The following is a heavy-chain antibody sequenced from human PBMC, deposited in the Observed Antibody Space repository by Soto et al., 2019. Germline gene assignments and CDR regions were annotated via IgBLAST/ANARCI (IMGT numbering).Heavy chain of an antibody. Sequence: PGGSLRLSCAASGFTFSSYAMSWVRQAPGKGLEWVSAISGSGGSTYYADSVKGRFTISRDNSKNTLYLQMNSLRAEDTAVYYCAKVRAWGPYPMNYYYDSSGYYFDYWGQGTLVTVSS. CDR3: AKVRAWGPYPMNYYYDSSGYYFDY. V-gene: IGHV3-23*01. D-gene: IGHD3-22*01. CDR2: ISGSGGST. CDR1: GFTFSSYA. J-gene: IGHJ4*02.